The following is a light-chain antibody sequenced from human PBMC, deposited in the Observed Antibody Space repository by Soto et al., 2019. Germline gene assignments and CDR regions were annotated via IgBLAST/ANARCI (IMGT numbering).Light chain of an antibody. CDR2: GAS. CDR1: QSVSNNY. CDR3: QQYGSLGT. V-gene: IGKV3-20*01. Sequence: EIVLTHSPGTLSLSPGERATLSCRASQSVSNNYLAWYQQKPGQAPRILIYGASNRATGIPDRFSGSGSGTRFSLTISRLEPEDFAVYYCQQYGSLGTVGQGTKVDIK. J-gene: IGKJ1*01.